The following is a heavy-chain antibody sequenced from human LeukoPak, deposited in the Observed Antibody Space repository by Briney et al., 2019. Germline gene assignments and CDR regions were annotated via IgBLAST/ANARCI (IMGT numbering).Heavy chain of an antibody. D-gene: IGHD2-15*01. CDR2: IRSKAYGGTT. CDR1: GFTFGDYG. Sequence: GRSLRLSCTASGFTFGDYGMSWFRQAPGKGLQWVGFIRSKAYGGTTEYAASVKGRFTISRDDSKNIAYLQMNSLKTEDTAVYFCTRDAACSGGSYYSRDWYFDLWGRGTLVTVSS. V-gene: IGHV3-49*03. J-gene: IGHJ2*01. CDR3: TRDAACSGGSYYSRDWYFDL.